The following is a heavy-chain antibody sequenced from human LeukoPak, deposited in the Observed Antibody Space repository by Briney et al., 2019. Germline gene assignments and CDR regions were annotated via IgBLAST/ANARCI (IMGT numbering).Heavy chain of an antibody. CDR1: GGTFSSYA. Sequence: ASVKVSCKASGGTFSSYAISWVRQAPGQGLEWMGGITPIFGTANYAQKFQGRVTITADESTSTAYMELSSLRSEDTAVYYCAREGLGPYDYWGQGTLVTVSS. J-gene: IGHJ4*02. CDR2: ITPIFGTA. D-gene: IGHD6-6*01. CDR3: AREGLGPYDY. V-gene: IGHV1-69*01.